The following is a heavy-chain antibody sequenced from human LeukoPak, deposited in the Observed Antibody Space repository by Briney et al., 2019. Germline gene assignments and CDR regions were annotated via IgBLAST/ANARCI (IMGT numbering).Heavy chain of an antibody. D-gene: IGHD3-22*01. J-gene: IGHJ4*02. CDR2: ISSSGSTI. CDR3: ARDSLDRNSSGYPGFDY. Sequence: PGGSLRLSCAASGFTFSDYYMSWIRQAPGRGLEWVSYISSSGSTIYYADSVKGRFTISRDNAKNSLYLQMNSLRAEDTAVYYCARDSLDRNSSGYPGFDYWGQGTLVTVSS. V-gene: IGHV3-11*01. CDR1: GFTFSDYY.